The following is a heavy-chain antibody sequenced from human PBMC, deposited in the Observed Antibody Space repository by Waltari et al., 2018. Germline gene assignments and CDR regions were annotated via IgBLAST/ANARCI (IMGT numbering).Heavy chain of an antibody. Sequence: EIHLVESGGDLVQPGGSLRLSCVTSAFPFHNFWMSWVSQVPGKGLQGLAHIKHDGSETYHVDSVKGRFTISRDNARNSLYLEMDRLRVEDTGVYYCAREGLTEEAAYWGQGTLVTVSS. V-gene: IGHV3-7*01. CDR1: AFPFHNFW. J-gene: IGHJ4*02. CDR2: IKHDGSET. D-gene: IGHD4-4*01. CDR3: AREGLTEEAAY.